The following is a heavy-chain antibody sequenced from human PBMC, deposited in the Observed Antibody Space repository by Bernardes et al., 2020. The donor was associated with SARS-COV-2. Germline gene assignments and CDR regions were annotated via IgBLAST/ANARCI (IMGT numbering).Heavy chain of an antibody. D-gene: IGHD3-10*01. Sequence: ASVKVSCKASGYTLTISAMPSLRHATRQGLDWMGFIRGYNVNTNYAQKLQGRVTMTTDTSTSTAYMELRSLRSDDTAVYYCARDGTDTYYYGSGSFFDYWGQGTRVNVSS. CDR2: IRGYNVNT. CDR1: GYTLTISA. J-gene: IGHJ4*02. V-gene: IGHV1-18*01. CDR3: ARDGTDTYYYGSGSFFDY.